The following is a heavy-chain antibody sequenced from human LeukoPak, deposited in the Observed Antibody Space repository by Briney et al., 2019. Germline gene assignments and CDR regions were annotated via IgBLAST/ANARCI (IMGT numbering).Heavy chain of an antibody. D-gene: IGHD6-19*01. J-gene: IGHJ6*02. CDR3: ARIAVAGKGVDYYYGMDV. CDR1: GDSVSSNSAA. Sequence: SQTLSLTSAISGDSVSSNSAAWNWIRQSPSRGLEWLGRTYYRSKWYNDYAVSVKSRITINPDTSKNQFSLQLNSVTPEDTAVYYCARIAVAGKGVDYYYGMDVWGQGTTVTVSS. V-gene: IGHV6-1*01. CDR2: TYYRSKWYN.